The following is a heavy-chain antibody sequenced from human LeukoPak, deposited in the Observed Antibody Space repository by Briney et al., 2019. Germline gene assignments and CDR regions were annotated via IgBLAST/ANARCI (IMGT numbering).Heavy chain of an antibody. D-gene: IGHD2/OR15-2a*01. Sequence: GGSLRLSCAASGFTFSGYEMNWVRQAPGKGLEWLSYINTSGGTIYYADSVKGRFTISRDNAESSVYLQMNSLRAEDTGIYYCARPGRGFFAGSYYGMNVWGQGTTVTVPS. CDR2: INTSGGTI. CDR3: ARPGRGFFAGSYYGMNV. J-gene: IGHJ6*02. V-gene: IGHV3-48*03. CDR1: GFTFSGYE.